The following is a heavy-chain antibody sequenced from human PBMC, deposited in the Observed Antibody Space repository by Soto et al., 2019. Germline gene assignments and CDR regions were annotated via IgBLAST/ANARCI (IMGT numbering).Heavy chain of an antibody. D-gene: IGHD2-15*01. CDR3: ARGSTFVLVVAATNWFDP. CDR2: INHSGST. CDR1: GGSFSGYY. Sequence: QVQLQQWGAGLLKPSETLSLTCAVYGGSFSGYYWTWIRQPPVKGLEWIGEINHSGSTNYKPYLKSLVNISVDTCKNQFSMKLSTVTAAVTTVYYCARGSTFVLVVAATNWFDPWGQGTLVTVSS. V-gene: IGHV4-34*01. J-gene: IGHJ5*02.